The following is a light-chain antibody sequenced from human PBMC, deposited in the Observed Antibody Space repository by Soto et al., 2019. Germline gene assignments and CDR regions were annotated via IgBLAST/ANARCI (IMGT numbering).Light chain of an antibody. CDR2: GAS. V-gene: IGKV3-15*01. CDR1: QSVSSSY. J-gene: IGKJ5*01. CDR3: QQYNNWLIT. Sequence: ERVESKSPCTLYLSKEERATLSCRANQSVSSSYLAWYQQKPGQAPRLLIYGASTRATGIPARFSGSGSGTDFTLTISSLQSEDFAVYYCQQYNNWLITFGQGARLEIK.